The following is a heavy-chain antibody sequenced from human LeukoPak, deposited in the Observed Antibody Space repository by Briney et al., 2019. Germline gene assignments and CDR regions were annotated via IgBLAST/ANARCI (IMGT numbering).Heavy chain of an antibody. CDR3: ARRMYGSSLDY. Sequence: SESLCLTCTVSGGSISNYYWSWIRQPPAKRLEWIAFIYYSGSTTYNPSLKSRVTISVDTSKNQLSLKLSSVTAADTAVYYCARRMYGSSLDYWGQGTLVTVSS. J-gene: IGHJ4*02. CDR1: GGSISNYY. CDR2: IYYSGST. D-gene: IGHD6-6*01. V-gene: IGHV4-59*08.